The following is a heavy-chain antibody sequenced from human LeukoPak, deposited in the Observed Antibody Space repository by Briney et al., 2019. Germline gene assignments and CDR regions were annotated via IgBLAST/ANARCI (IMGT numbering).Heavy chain of an antibody. D-gene: IGHD3-22*01. V-gene: IGHV3-23*01. Sequence: GGSLRLSCAASGFTFSSYAMSWVRQAPGKGLEWVSSIFGSGTGTHYADSVKGRFTISRDNSKNTSYLQMNSLRAEDTAVYYCAKDEGGITMIEPNYYFDYWGQGTLVTVSS. J-gene: IGHJ4*02. CDR1: GFTFSSYA. CDR3: AKDEGGITMIEPNYYFDY. CDR2: IFGSGTGT.